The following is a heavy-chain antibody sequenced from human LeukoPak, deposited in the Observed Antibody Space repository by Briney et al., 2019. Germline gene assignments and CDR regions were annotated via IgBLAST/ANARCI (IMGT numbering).Heavy chain of an antibody. D-gene: IGHD5-12*01. CDR3: ARWMATITTPDY. V-gene: IGHV1-2*02. CDR2: INPNSGGT. J-gene: IGHJ4*02. CDR1: GYTFPDYY. Sequence: GASVKVSCKASGYTFPDYYMHWVRQAPGQGLEWMGWINPNSGGTNYAQKFQGRVTMTRDTSISTAYMELSRLRSDDTAVYYCARWMATITTPDYWGQGTLVTVSS.